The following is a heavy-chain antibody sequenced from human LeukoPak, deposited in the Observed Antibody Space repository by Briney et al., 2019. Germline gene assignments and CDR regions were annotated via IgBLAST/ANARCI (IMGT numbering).Heavy chain of an antibody. CDR1: GFTFSNAW. CDR3: TTKQLYDSWSGYYRPIFDY. D-gene: IGHD3-3*01. V-gene: IGHV3-15*01. CDR2: IKSKTDGGTT. Sequence: GGSLRLSCAASGFTFSNAWMSWVRQAPGKGLEWVGRIKSKTDGGTTDYAAPVKGRFTISRDDSKNTLYLQMNSLKTEDTAVYYCTTKQLYDSWSGYYRPIFDYWGQGTLVTVSS. J-gene: IGHJ4*02.